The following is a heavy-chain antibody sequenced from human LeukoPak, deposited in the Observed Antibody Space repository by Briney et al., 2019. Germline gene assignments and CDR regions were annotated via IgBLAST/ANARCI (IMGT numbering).Heavy chain of an antibody. V-gene: IGHV3-7*01. J-gene: IGHJ5*02. CDR3: ARETTVITDTAWFDP. CDR2: IKKDVGEK. CDR1: GFTFSSHW. Sequence: GGSLRLSCAASGFTFSSHWMTWIRQAPGKGLEWVASIKKDVGEKFYVDSVKGRFTISRDNAKNSLYLHMNSLRAEDTAVYYCARETTVITDTAWFDPWGQGTLVTVSS. D-gene: IGHD4-23*01.